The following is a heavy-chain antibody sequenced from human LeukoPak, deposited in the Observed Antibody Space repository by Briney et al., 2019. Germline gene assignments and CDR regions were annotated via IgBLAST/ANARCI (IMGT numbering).Heavy chain of an antibody. Sequence: KASETLSLTCTVSGGSISSGGYYWSWIRQHPGKGLEWIGYIYYSGSTYYNPSLKSRVTISVDTSKNQFSLKLSSVTAADTAVYYCARHGMAAFDIWGQGTMVTVSS. J-gene: IGHJ3*02. D-gene: IGHD1-14*01. CDR1: GGSISSGGYY. CDR3: ARHGMAAFDI. CDR2: IYYSGST. V-gene: IGHV4-31*03.